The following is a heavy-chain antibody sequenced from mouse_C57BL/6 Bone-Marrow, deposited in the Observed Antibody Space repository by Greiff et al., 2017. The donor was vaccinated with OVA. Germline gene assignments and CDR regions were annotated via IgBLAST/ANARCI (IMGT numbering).Heavy chain of an antibody. V-gene: IGHV1-19*01. J-gene: IGHJ4*01. CDR2: INPYNGGT. CDR1: GYTFTDYY. Sequence: EVQLQQSGPVLVKPGASVKMSCKASGYTFTDYYMNWVKQSHGKSLEWIGVINPYNGGTSYNQKFKGKATLTVDKSSSTAYMELNSLTSEDSAVYYCARRPGAMDYWGQGTSVTVSS. CDR3: ARRPGAMDY.